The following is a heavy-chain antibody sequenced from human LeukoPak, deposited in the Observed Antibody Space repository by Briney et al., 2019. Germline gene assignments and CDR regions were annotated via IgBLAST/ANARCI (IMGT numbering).Heavy chain of an antibody. J-gene: IGHJ5*02. CDR1: GGTFSSYA. V-gene: IGHV1-69*13. Sequence: SVKVSCKASGGTFSSYAISWVRQAPGQGLEWMGGIIPIFGTANYAQKFQGRVTITADESTSTAYMELSSLRSEDTAVYYCARQPHSSSPVYWFDPWGQGTLVTVSS. D-gene: IGHD6-6*01. CDR2: IIPIFGTA. CDR3: ARQPHSSSPVYWFDP.